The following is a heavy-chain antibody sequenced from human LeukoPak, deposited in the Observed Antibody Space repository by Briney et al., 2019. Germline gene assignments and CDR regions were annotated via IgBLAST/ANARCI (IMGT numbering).Heavy chain of an antibody. CDR2: ISWNSGSI. Sequence: GRSLRLSCAASGFTFDDYVMHWVRQAPGKGLERVSGISWNSGSIGYADSVKGRFTISRDNAKNSLYLQMNSLRTEDMALYYCAKDSRTDYYYYMDVWGKGTTVTISS. CDR1: GFTFDDYV. CDR3: AKDSRTDYYYYMDV. V-gene: IGHV3-9*03. D-gene: IGHD1-14*01. J-gene: IGHJ6*03.